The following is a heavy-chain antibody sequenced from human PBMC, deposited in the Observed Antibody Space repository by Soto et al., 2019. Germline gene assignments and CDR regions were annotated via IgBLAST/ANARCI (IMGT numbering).Heavy chain of an antibody. V-gene: IGHV4-39*01. CDR2: IYYSGST. CDR1: GGSISSSSYY. D-gene: IGHD2-2*01. Sequence: PSETLSLTCTVSGGSISSSSYYWGWIRQPPGKGPEWIGSIYYSGSTYYNPSLKSRVTISVDTSKNQFSLKLSSVTAADTAVYYCARLRGVPAAIRYYYYGMDVWGQGTTVTVSS. J-gene: IGHJ6*02. CDR3: ARLRGVPAAIRYYYYGMDV.